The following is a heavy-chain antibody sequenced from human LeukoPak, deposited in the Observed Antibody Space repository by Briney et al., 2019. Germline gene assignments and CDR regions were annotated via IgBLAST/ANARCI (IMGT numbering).Heavy chain of an antibody. J-gene: IGHJ4*02. Sequence: ASVKVSCKASGYTFTCYNIHWVRQAPGQGLEWMGRINPNNGATNYAQKLQGRVTITGDTSISTAYMELSSLRSDDTAVYYCTRETGSYHGNDYWGQGTLVTVSS. V-gene: IGHV1-2*06. D-gene: IGHD1-26*01. CDR1: GYTFTCYN. CDR3: TRETGSYHGNDY. CDR2: INPNNGAT.